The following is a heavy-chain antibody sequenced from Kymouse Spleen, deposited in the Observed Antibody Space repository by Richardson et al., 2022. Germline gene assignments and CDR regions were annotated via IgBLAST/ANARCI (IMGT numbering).Heavy chain of an antibody. CDR3: ARDRRDCTNGVCYNYYGMDV. J-gene: IGHJ6*02. Sequence: EVQLVESGGGLVKPGGSLRLSCAASGFTFSSYSMNWVRQAPGKGLEWVSSISSSSSYIYYADSVKGRFTISRDNAKNSLYLQMNSLRAEDTAVYYCARDRRDCTNGVCYNYYGMDVWGQGTTVTVSS. CDR1: GFTFSSYS. V-gene: IGHV3-21*03. D-gene: IGHD2-8*01. CDR2: ISSSSSYI.